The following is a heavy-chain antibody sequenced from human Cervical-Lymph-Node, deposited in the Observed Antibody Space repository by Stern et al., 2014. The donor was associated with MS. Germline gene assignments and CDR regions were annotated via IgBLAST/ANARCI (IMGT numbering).Heavy chain of an antibody. D-gene: IGHD6-13*01. V-gene: IGHV1-69*01. CDR1: GGTFSSYA. CDR2: IIPIFGTA. J-gene: IGHJ6*02. Sequence: VQLVESGAEVKKPGSSVKVSCKASGGTFSSYAISWVRQAPGQGLEWMGGIIPIFGTANYAQKFQGRVTITADESTSTAYMELSSLRSEDTAVYYCARDRLAAAGSLYYYGMDVWGQGTTVTVYS. CDR3: ARDRLAAAGSLYYYGMDV.